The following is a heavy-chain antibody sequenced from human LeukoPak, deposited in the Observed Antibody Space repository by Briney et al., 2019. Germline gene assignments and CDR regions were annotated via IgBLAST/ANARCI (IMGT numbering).Heavy chain of an antibody. D-gene: IGHD3-16*01. CDR3: ARSLWGGAFDV. CDR1: GDSVSSNSGV. V-gene: IGHV6-1*01. J-gene: IGHJ3*01. Sequence: SQTLSLTCAISGDSVSSNSGVWNWIRQSPSRGLEWLGKTYYRSKWYNDYAVSVKSRITINPDPSKNQFSLHLNSVTPEDTAVYYCARSLWGGAFDVWGQGTMVAVSS. CDR2: TYYRSKWYN.